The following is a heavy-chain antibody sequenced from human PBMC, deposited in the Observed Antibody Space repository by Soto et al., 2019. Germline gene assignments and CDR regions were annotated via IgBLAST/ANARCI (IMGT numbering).Heavy chain of an antibody. CDR2: IYHTGST. CDR3: ARRRDGYTGVWFDP. Sequence: SETLSLTCTVSGAPISAFYWSWIRQSPGKGLEWIGHIYHTGSTNYNPSLNSRVTISLDTSKNQFSLKLSSVTAADTAVYYCARRRDGYTGVWFDPWGQGTLVTVSS. D-gene: IGHD5-12*01. CDR1: GAPISAFY. J-gene: IGHJ5*02. V-gene: IGHV4-59*01.